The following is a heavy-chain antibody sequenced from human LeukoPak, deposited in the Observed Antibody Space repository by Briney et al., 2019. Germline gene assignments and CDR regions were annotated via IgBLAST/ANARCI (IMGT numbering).Heavy chain of an antibody. D-gene: IGHD4-17*01. CDR2: ISGSGGST. V-gene: IGHV3-23*01. Sequence: GGSLRLSCAASGFTFSSYAMSWVRQAPGKGLEWVSAISGSGGSTYYADSVKGRFTISRDNSKNTLYLQMNSLRAEDTAVYYCARDPSYGDETYYYYGMDVWGQGTTVTVSS. CDR3: ARDPSYGDETYYYYGMDV. J-gene: IGHJ6*02. CDR1: GFTFSSYA.